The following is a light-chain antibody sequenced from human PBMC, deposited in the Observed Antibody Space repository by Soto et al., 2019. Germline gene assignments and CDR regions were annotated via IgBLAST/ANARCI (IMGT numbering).Light chain of an antibody. CDR1: QGIRNN. CDR2: DAF. CDR3: QHYYSYPYS. J-gene: IGKJ3*01. V-gene: IGKV1-16*01. Sequence: DIQMTQSPSSLSASVGDRVTITCRASQGIRNNLGWFQQKPGKAPKSLIYDAFSLQSGVPSRFSGSVSGTDYTLTISSLQPEDFATYYCQHYYSYPYSFGPGTKVDIK.